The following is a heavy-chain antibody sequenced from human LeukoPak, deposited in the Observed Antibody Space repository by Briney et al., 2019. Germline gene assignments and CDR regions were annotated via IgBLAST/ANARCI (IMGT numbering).Heavy chain of an antibody. CDR2: VSGGGGIT. V-gene: IGHV3-23*01. Sequence: GGSLRLSCAASGFTFSSYSMSWVRQAPGKGLEWVSGVSGGGGITDYADSVKGRFTISRDNPKNTLYLQMNSLKTEDTAVYYCTSREPYSYDRSGYHFDYWGQGTLVTVSS. D-gene: IGHD3-22*01. CDR3: TSREPYSYDRSGYHFDY. J-gene: IGHJ4*02. CDR1: GFTFSSYS.